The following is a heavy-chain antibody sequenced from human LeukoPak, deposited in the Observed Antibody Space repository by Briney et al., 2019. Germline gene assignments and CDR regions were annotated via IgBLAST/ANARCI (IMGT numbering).Heavy chain of an antibody. CDR3: VGRKSSATYYVEAFDI. CDR2: IYPGDSDI. D-gene: IGHD1-26*01. V-gene: IGHV5-51*01. CDR1: GYSFTNYW. J-gene: IGHJ3*02. Sequence: GESLKISCQASGYSFTNYWIGWVRQKPGKGPEWMGIIYPGDSDIRYSPSFQGQVTISVDKSVTTAYLQWSSLKASDTAMYYCVGRKSSATYYVEAFDIWGQGTWVTVSS.